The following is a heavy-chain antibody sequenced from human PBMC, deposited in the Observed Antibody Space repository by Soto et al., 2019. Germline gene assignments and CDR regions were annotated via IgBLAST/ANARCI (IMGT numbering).Heavy chain of an antibody. D-gene: IGHD3-16*01. V-gene: IGHV3-30*18. CDR1: GFTFNKYG. J-gene: IGHJ4*02. CDR3: ANQERGSYFAC. CDR2: ISNDGSSE. Sequence: QVQLVESGGSVVQPGRSLRLSCAASGFTFNKYGMHWVRQAPGKGLEWVAAISNDGSSEYYADSVLGRFTISRDNPKNTLYLQMNSLKSEDTAVYSCANQERGSYFACWGQGTLVTVSS.